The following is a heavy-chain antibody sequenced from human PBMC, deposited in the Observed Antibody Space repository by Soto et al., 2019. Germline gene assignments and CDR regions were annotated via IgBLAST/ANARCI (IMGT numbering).Heavy chain of an antibody. CDR2: ITVSGGTK. V-gene: IGHV3-23*01. J-gene: IGHJ2*01. CDR3: VKAYRDYPYWYFDP. CDR1: GFTFSNYA. D-gene: IGHD4-17*01. Sequence: DVQLLESGGGLVEPGGSLRLSCAASGFTFSNYAMSWVRQAPGRGLEWVSSITVSGGTKAYADSVKGRLTISRDNSKNTLSLQMNSLTAEDTALYHCVKAYRDYPYWYFDPWGRGTLVTVSS.